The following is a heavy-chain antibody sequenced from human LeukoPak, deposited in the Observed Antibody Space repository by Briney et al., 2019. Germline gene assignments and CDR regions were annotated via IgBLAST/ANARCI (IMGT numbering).Heavy chain of an antibody. Sequence: SETLSLTCTGSGGSISSYYWSWIRQPAGKGLEWIGRIYTSGSTNYNPSLKSRVTMSVDTSKNQFSLKLSSVTAADTAVYYCARDRSSGWYWDAFDIWGQGTMVTVSS. D-gene: IGHD6-19*01. CDR2: IYTSGST. V-gene: IGHV4-4*07. J-gene: IGHJ3*02. CDR3: ARDRSSGWYWDAFDI. CDR1: GGSISSYY.